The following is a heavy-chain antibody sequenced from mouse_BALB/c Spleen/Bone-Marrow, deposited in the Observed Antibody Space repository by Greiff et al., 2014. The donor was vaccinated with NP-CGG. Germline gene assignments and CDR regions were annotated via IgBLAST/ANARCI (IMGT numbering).Heavy chain of an antibody. CDR1: GFNIKDTY. Sequence: VQLQQSGAELVKPGASVKLSCTASGFNIKDTYMHWVKQRPEQGLEWIGRIDPANGNTKYAPKSQGKATITANTSSTTAYLQLSSLTCEATAVYYCARYYCGSSCFDYWGQGTTLTVSS. CDR2: IDPANGNT. CDR3: ARYYCGSSCFDY. J-gene: IGHJ2*01. V-gene: IGHV14-3*02. D-gene: IGHD1-1*01.